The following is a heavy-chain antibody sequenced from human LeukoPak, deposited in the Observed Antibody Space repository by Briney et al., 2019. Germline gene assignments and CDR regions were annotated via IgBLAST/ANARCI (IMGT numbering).Heavy chain of an antibody. CDR3: ARDGSSGSGSYLDY. J-gene: IGHJ4*02. CDR2: ISYDGSNK. CDR1: GSTFSSYA. D-gene: IGHD3-10*01. Sequence: GGSLRLSCAASGSTFSSYAMHWVRQAPGKGLKWVAVISYDGSNKYYADSVKGRFTISRDNSKNTLYLQMNSLRAEDTAVYYCARDGSSGSGSYLDYWGQGTLVTVSS. V-gene: IGHV3-30-3*01.